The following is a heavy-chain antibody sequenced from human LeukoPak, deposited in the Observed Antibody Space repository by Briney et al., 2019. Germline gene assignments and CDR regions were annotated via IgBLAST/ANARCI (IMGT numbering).Heavy chain of an antibody. J-gene: IGHJ5*01. CDR2: IWYDGSEK. CDR3: ARDGPNGGRDFAS. Sequence: PGGSLRLSCAASGFTFSASAMHWVRQAPGKGLEWVAVIWYDGSEKYYGASVKGRFTISRDNSMNTLSLEMSSLRAEDTALYYCARDGPNGGRDFASWSQGTLVTVSS. CDR1: GFTFSASA. D-gene: IGHD7-27*01. V-gene: IGHV3-33*01.